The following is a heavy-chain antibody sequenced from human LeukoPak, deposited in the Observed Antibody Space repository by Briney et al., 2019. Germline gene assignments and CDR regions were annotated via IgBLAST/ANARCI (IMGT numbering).Heavy chain of an antibody. J-gene: IGHJ6*02. D-gene: IGHD2-2*01. CDR1: GFTFSSYA. Sequence: GGSLILSCAASGFTFSSYAMSWVRQAPGKGLEWVSAISGSGGSTYYADSVKGRFTISRDNSKNTLYLQMNSLRAEDTAVYYCAKCGVVPAAKYYYYYYGMDVWGQGTTVTVSS. CDR3: AKCGVVPAAKYYYYYYGMDV. V-gene: IGHV3-23*01. CDR2: ISGSGGST.